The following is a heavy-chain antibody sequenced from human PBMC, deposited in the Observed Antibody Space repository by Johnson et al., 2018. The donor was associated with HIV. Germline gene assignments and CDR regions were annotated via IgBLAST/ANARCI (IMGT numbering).Heavy chain of an antibody. CDR2: INWNGGST. V-gene: IGHV3-NL1*01. J-gene: IGHJ3*02. CDR3: AKDRTYYDSSAEDAFDI. Sequence: VQLVESGGGVVQPGRSLRLSCAASGFTFSSYAMHWVRQAPGKGLEWVSGINWNGGSTGYGDSVKGRFTISRDNSKNTLYLQMNSLRAEDTAVYYCAKDRTYYDSSAEDAFDIWGQGTMVTVSS. CDR1: GFTFSSYA. D-gene: IGHD3-22*01.